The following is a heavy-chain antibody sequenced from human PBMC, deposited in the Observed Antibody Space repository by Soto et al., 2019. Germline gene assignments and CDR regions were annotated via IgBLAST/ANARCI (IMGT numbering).Heavy chain of an antibody. CDR1: GFTFSGYV. Sequence: PGGSLRLSCAASGFTFSGYVMHWVRQSPGKGLEWVAVISYDGSNKYYADTVKGRFTISRDNYKNTLYLKMNSLGAEDMAVYYCAKDPSRHYDFWRSLGMDVWGQGTPVTVSS. D-gene: IGHD3-3*01. J-gene: IGHJ6*02. CDR3: AKDPSRHYDFWRSLGMDV. CDR2: ISYDGSNK. V-gene: IGHV3-30*18.